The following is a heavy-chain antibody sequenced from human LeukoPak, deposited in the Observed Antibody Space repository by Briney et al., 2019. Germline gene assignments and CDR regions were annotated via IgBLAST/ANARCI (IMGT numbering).Heavy chain of an antibody. CDR1: GFTFSSYG. V-gene: IGHV3-30*02. D-gene: IGHD2-21*02. J-gene: IGHJ6*03. Sequence: GGSLRLSCAASGFTFSSYGMHWVRQAPGKGLEWVAFIRYDGSNKYYADSVKGRFTISRDNSKNTLYLQMNSLRAEDTAVYYCARGAAYCGGDCQSDYMGVWGQGTTVTISS. CDR3: ARGAAYCGGDCQSDYMGV. CDR2: IRYDGSNK.